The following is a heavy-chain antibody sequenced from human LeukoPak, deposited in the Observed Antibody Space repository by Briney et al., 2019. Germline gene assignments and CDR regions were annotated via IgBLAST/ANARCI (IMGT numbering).Heavy chain of an antibody. D-gene: IGHD5-18*01. J-gene: IGHJ4*02. CDR2: IYTSGST. CDR1: GGSISSYY. V-gene: IGHV4-4*07. Sequence: SETLSLTCTVSGGSISSYYWSWIRQPAGKGLEWIGRIYTSGSTNYNPSLKSRVTMSVDTSKNQFSLKLSSVTAADTAVYYCARFGDTAMAYYFDYWGQGTLVTVSS. CDR3: ARFGDTAMAYYFDY.